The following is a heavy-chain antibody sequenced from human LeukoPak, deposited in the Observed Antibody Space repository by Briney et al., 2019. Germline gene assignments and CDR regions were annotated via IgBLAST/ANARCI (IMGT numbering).Heavy chain of an antibody. CDR1: GGSISSGDYY. J-gene: IGHJ6*03. Sequence: SETLSLTCTVSGGSISSGDYYWSWIRQPPGKGLEWIGYIYYSGSTYYNPSLKSRVTISVDTSKNQFSLKLSSVTAADTAVYYCARVRYSSSSGDYYYYMDVWGKGTTVTVSS. CDR2: IYYSGST. D-gene: IGHD6-6*01. CDR3: ARVRYSSSSGDYYYYMDV. V-gene: IGHV4-30-4*08.